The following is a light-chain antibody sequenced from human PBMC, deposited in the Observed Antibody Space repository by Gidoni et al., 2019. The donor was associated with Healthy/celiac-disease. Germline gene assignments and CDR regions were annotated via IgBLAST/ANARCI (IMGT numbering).Light chain of an antibody. CDR2: LNSDGSH. Sequence: QLVLTQSPSASASRGASVKPTCPLSSGHSSYAIAWHQQQPEKGPRYLMKLNSDGSHSKGAGIPDRCSGSSSGAARYLTIASLQSEDEADYVGQTWVTGIWVCGGGTKLTVL. V-gene: IGLV4-69*01. CDR1: SGHSSYA. J-gene: IGLJ3*02. CDR3: QTWVTGIWV.